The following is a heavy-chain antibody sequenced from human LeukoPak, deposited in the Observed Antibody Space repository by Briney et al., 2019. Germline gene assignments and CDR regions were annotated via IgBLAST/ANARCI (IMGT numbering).Heavy chain of an antibody. CDR3: ARGGGITMVRGANPLDY. V-gene: IGHV1-2*04. D-gene: IGHD3-10*01. Sequence: GASVKVSCKASGYTFTGYYMHWVRQAPGQGLEWMGWINPNSGGTNYAQKFQGWVTMTRDTSISTAYMELSRLRSDDTAVYYCARGGGITMVRGANPLDYWGQGTLVTVSS. J-gene: IGHJ4*02. CDR2: INPNSGGT. CDR1: GYTFTGYY.